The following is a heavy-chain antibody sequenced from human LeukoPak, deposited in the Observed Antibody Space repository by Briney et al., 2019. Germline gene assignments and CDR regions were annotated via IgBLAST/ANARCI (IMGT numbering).Heavy chain of an antibody. CDR3: ARLDCSSTSCYAHDYYYFYGVDV. V-gene: IGHV3-23*01. Sequence: GGSLRLSCAASGFTFSSYAMSWVRQVPGKGLEWVSTISGSGGYIYYADSVKGRFTIFRDNSKNTLYLQMNSLRAEDTAVYYCARLDCSSTSCYAHDYYYFYGVDVWGKGTTVTVSS. D-gene: IGHD2-2*01. CDR1: GFTFSSYA. J-gene: IGHJ6*04. CDR2: ISGSGGYI.